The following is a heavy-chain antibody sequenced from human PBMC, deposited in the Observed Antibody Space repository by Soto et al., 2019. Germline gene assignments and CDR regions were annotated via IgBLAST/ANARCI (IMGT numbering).Heavy chain of an antibody. J-gene: IGHJ3*02. CDR3: ARAIAVADTIDAFDI. V-gene: IGHV3-21*01. D-gene: IGHD6-19*01. CDR1: GFTFSSYS. Sequence: GGSLRLSCAASGFTFSSYSMNWVRQAPGKGLEWVSSISSSSSYIYYADSGKGRFTISRDNAKNSLYLQMNSLRAEDTAVYYCARAIAVADTIDAFDIWGQGTMVTVSS. CDR2: ISSSSSYI.